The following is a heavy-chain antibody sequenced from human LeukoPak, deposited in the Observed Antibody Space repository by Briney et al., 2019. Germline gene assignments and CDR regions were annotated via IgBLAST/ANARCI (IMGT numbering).Heavy chain of an antibody. D-gene: IGHD6-19*01. CDR2: LYYSGST. CDR1: GGSVSGSDYY. V-gene: IGHV4-39*07. Sequence: SETLSLTCTVSGGSVSGSDYYWGWMRQPPGKGLEWIGSLYYSGSTSYNPSLKSRVTMSVDTSKNQFSLKLRSVTAADTAVYFCASFVAGTLDYWGQGTLVTVSS. CDR3: ASFVAGTLDY. J-gene: IGHJ4*02.